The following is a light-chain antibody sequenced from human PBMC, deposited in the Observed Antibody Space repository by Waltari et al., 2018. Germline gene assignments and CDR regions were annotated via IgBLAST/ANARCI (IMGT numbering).Light chain of an antibody. Sequence: NFMLTQPHSVSESPGKTINISCTRRRGSLAANFTQWYQQRPGSAPTILIYDDNQRASGVPDRFSGSIDRSSNSASLTISALKPEDEADYYCQSYDNLNTVFGGGTKLTVL. CDR2: DDN. CDR3: QSYDNLNTV. CDR1: RGSLAANF. J-gene: IGLJ3*02. V-gene: IGLV6-57*04.